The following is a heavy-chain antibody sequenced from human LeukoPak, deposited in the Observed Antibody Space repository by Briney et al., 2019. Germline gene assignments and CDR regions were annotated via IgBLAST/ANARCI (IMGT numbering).Heavy chain of an antibody. CDR2: ISTNGGST. CDR3: ARASTGWYGY. Sequence: GGSLRLSCAASGFTFSSYGMHWVRQAPGKGLEYVSAISTNGGSTSYANSVKGRFTISRDNSKNTLYLQMGSLRTEDMAVYYCARASTGWYGYWGQGTLVTVSS. V-gene: IGHV3-64*01. CDR1: GFTFSSYG. J-gene: IGHJ4*02. D-gene: IGHD6-19*01.